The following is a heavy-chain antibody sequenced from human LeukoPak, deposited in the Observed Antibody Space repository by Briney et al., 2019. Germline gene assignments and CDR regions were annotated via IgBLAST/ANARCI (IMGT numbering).Heavy chain of an antibody. Sequence: PSETLSLTCTVSGGSISSNSYYWGWIRQPPGKELEWIGSIYYSGSTYYNPSLKSRVTISVDTSKNQFSLKLSSVTAADTAVYYCARTPKRYGDYVAEPFSWGQGTLVTVSS. CDR2: IYYSGST. V-gene: IGHV4-39*01. J-gene: IGHJ5*02. CDR3: ARTPKRYGDYVAEPFS. CDR1: GGSISSNSYY. D-gene: IGHD4-17*01.